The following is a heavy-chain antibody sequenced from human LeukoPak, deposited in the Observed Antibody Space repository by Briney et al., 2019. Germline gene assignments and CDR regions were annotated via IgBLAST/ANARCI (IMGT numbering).Heavy chain of an antibody. CDR3: ARRRGYYDSSGPLLGYYYYYMDV. J-gene: IGHJ6*03. Sequence: GGSLRLSCAASGFTFSSYWMSWVRQAPGKGLEWVANIKQDGSEKYYVDSVKGRFTISRDNAKNSLYLQMNSLRAEDTAVYYCARRRGYYDSSGPLLGYYYYYMDVWGKGTTVTVSS. V-gene: IGHV3-7*01. CDR1: GFTFSSYW. CDR2: IKQDGSEK. D-gene: IGHD3-22*01.